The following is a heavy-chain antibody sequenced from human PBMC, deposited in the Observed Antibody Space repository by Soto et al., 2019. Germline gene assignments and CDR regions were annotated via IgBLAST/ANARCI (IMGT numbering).Heavy chain of an antibody. Sequence: QVQLQESGPGLVKPSETLSLTCTVSGGSISTYYWSWIRQPPGKGLEWVGYIYYRGSTNYNPSLNSRVTISLDTSKNQFSLKLTSVTPADTAVYYCARDLGGYDYAFDIWGQGTMVTVSS. CDR3: ARDLGGYDYAFDI. CDR2: IYYRGST. CDR1: GGSISTYY. V-gene: IGHV4-59*01. D-gene: IGHD5-12*01. J-gene: IGHJ3*02.